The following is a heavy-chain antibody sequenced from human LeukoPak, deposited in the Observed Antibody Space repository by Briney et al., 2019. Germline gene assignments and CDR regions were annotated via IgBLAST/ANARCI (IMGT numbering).Heavy chain of an antibody. CDR1: GFTFSGYA. J-gene: IGHJ4*02. D-gene: IGHD3-22*01. Sequence: GGSLRLSCAAAGFTFSGYAMHWVRQAPGKGLEWVAVISYDGNKEDYADSVKGRFTISRDNSKNTLYLQMNSLRPEDTAVYYCARNRGASGYYWVDYWGQGTLASVSS. CDR3: ARNRGASGYYWVDY. CDR2: ISYDGNKE. V-gene: IGHV3-30-3*01.